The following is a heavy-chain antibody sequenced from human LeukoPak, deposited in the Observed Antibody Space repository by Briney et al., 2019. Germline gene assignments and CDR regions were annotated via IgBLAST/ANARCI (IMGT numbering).Heavy chain of an antibody. V-gene: IGHV3-53*01. Sequence: PGGSLRLSCAASGLTVSSNCMSWVRQAPGKGLEWVSILYSGGDIYYADFVRGRFTISRDNSRNTLFLQMNTLRVEDSAVYYCARDRAPPTSWYFDLWGRGTLVTVSS. CDR1: GLTVSSNC. CDR3: ARDRAPPTSWYFDL. CDR2: LYSGGDI. D-gene: IGHD3-10*01. J-gene: IGHJ2*01.